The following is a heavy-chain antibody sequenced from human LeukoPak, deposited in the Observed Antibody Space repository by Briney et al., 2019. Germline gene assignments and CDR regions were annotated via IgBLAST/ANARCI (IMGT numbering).Heavy chain of an antibody. CDR3: VKGQFYNREYFDY. CDR2: VCHNGGST. J-gene: IGHJ4*02. V-gene: IGHV3-64D*09. CDR1: GFTFSSSA. Sequence: GGSLRLSCSASGFTFSSSAMHWVRQAPGKGLEYVSAVCHNGGSTYYADSVKGRFTISRDNSKNTLYLQMSSLRAEDTAVYYCVKGQFYNREYFDYWGQGTLVTVSS. D-gene: IGHD1-1*01.